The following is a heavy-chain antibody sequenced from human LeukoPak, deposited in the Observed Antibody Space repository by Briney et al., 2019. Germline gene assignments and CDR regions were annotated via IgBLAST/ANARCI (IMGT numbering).Heavy chain of an antibody. J-gene: IGHJ4*02. V-gene: IGHV1-58*02. Sequence: SVKVSCKASGFTFTSSAMQWVRQARGQRLEWIGWIVVGSGNTNYAQKFRERVTITRDMSTSTAYMELSSLRSEDTAVYYCAAEDYYDSSGHYRPFDYWGQGTLVTVSS. CDR1: GFTFTSSA. CDR3: AAEDYYDSSGHYRPFDY. CDR2: IVVGSGNT. D-gene: IGHD3-22*01.